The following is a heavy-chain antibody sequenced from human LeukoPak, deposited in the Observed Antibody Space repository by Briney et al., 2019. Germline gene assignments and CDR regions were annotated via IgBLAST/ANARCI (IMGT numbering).Heavy chain of an antibody. CDR1: GGSISSYY. J-gene: IGHJ6*03. Sequence: PSETLSLTCTVSGGSISSYYWSWIRQPAGKGLEWIGRIYTSGSTNYNPSLKSRVTMSVDTSKNQFSLKLSSVTAADTAVYYCVRGGRAYYYGSGSPMDVWGKGTTVTVSS. V-gene: IGHV4-4*07. CDR2: IYTSGST. CDR3: VRGGRAYYYGSGSPMDV. D-gene: IGHD3-10*01.